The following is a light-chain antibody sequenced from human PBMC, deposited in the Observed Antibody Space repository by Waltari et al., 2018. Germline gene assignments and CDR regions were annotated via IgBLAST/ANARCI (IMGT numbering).Light chain of an antibody. Sequence: QSVLTQPPSASGTPGQRVTISCSGSSSNVGIYTVNWYQHLPGTAPKLLIYSNNERPSGVPDRSSGSKSGTSASLAISGLQSEDEAEYYCAAWDDSLNGNVFGSGTKVTVL. V-gene: IGLV1-44*01. CDR3: AAWDDSLNGNV. J-gene: IGLJ6*01. CDR1: SSNVGIYT. CDR2: SNN.